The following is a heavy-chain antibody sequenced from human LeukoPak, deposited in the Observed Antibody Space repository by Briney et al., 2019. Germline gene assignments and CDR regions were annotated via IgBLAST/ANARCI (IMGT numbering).Heavy chain of an antibody. CDR2: ISNSGSTI. Sequence: PGGSLRLSCAASGFPFSDYYMSWLRQATGKGLECVSYISNSGSTIYYVHSVKGRSTISRDNAKNSLYLQMKSLGAEDTAVYYCRGYSYGKRLFDDWGQGTLVTVSS. CDR3: RGYSYGKRLFDD. J-gene: IGHJ4*02. V-gene: IGHV3-11*01. D-gene: IGHD5-18*01. CDR1: GFPFSDYY.